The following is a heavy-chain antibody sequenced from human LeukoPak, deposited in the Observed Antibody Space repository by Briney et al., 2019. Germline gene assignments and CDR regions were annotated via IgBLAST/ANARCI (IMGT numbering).Heavy chain of an antibody. CDR3: ATVMTGSRYFDL. Sequence: SETLSHTCTVSGGSISSNKYYWSWIRQHPGKGLEWIGYIDYSGTTYYNPSLNRPVTISVDTSENQFSLTLDPVTAADTAVFYCATVMTGSRYFDLWSRGTLVTVSS. CDR2: IDYSGTT. J-gene: IGHJ2*01. D-gene: IGHD1-1*01. V-gene: IGHV4-31*01. CDR1: GGSISSNKYY.